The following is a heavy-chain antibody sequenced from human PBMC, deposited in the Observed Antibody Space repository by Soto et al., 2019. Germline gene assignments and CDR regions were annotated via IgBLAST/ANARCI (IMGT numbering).Heavy chain of an antibody. CDR1: GGSISSYY. D-gene: IGHD6-13*01. CDR3: ARKLAAAADDAFDI. CDR2: IYYSGST. V-gene: IGHV4-59*01. Sequence: NPSETLSLTCTVSGGSISSYYWSWIRQPPGKGLEWIGYIYYSGSTNYNPSLKSRVTISVDTSKNQFSLKLSSVTAADTAVYYCARKLAAAADDAFDIWGQGTMVTVSS. J-gene: IGHJ3*02.